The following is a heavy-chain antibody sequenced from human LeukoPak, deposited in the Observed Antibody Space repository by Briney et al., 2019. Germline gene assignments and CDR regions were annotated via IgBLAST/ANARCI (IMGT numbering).Heavy chain of an antibody. CDR1: GFTLDDYT. V-gene: IGHV3-43*01. CDR2: ISWDGGST. Sequence: GGSLRLSCAASGFTLDDYTMHWVRQAPGKGLEWVSLISWDGGSTYYADSVKGRFTISRDNSKNSLYLQMNSLRTEDTALYYCAKVESRFLEWLLPDYWGQGTLVTVSS. D-gene: IGHD3-3*01. CDR3: AKVESRFLEWLLPDY. J-gene: IGHJ4*02.